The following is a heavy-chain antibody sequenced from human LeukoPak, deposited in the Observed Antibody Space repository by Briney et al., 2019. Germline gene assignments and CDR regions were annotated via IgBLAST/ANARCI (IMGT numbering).Heavy chain of an antibody. CDR3: ALQLGGDAFDI. V-gene: IGHV4-59*01. CDR2: IDNSGST. D-gene: IGHD1-1*01. J-gene: IGHJ3*02. Sequence: SETLSLTCTVSGASISNYYWSLIRQPPGQGLEWNGYIDNSGSTNYSPSLKSRVTISVDTSKTQFSLKLSSVTAADTAVYYCALQLGGDAFDIWGQGTMLTVSS. CDR1: GASISNYY.